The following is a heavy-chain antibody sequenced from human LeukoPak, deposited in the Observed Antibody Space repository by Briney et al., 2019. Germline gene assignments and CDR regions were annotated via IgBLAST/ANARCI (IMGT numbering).Heavy chain of an antibody. CDR2: ISYDGSNK. D-gene: IGHD3-22*01. CDR3: AKDRGMIAPYSDY. Sequence: QAGGSLRLSCAASGFTFSSYGMHWVRQAPGKGLEWVAVISYDGSNKYYADSVKGRFTISRDNSKNTLYLQMNSLRAEDTAVYYCAKDRGMIAPYSDYWGQGTLVTVSS. CDR1: GFTFSSYG. J-gene: IGHJ4*02. V-gene: IGHV3-30*18.